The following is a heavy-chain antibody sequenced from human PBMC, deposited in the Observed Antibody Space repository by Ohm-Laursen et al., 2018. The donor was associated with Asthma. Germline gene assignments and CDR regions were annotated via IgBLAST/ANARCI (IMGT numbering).Heavy chain of an antibody. CDR2: IYHSGTI. V-gene: IGHV4-4*02. CDR3: ARDLAQLASFDP. CDR1: GGSISSSKW. D-gene: IGHD6-6*01. J-gene: IGHJ5*02. Sequence: SETLSLTCAVSGGSISSSKWWSWVRQPPGKGLEWIGEIYHSGTINYNPSLKSRVTISVDKSKNQFSLKVRSVTAADTAVYYCARDLAQLASFDPWGQGTLVTVSS.